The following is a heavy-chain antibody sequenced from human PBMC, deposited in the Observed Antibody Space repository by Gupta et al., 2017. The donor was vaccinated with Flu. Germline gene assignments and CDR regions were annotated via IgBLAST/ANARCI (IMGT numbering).Heavy chain of an antibody. CDR1: GGSISNYH. Sequence: QVQLQESGPGLLKPSETLSLTCTVSGGSISNYHWSWIRQSAGKGLEWIGRIYASGTTHYSPSLESRVTMSVDTSKNQLSLKLTSVTAADTAVYYCARYFDSVPYNWLDPWGQGTLVTVSS. D-gene: IGHD3-22*01. V-gene: IGHV4-4*07. CDR2: IYASGTT. CDR3: ARYFDSVPYNWLDP. J-gene: IGHJ5*02.